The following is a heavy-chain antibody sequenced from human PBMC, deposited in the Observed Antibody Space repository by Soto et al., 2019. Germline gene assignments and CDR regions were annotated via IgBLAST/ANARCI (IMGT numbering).Heavy chain of an antibody. D-gene: IGHD6-13*01. CDR1: GFTFSDYY. CDR2: ISGSNNYI. V-gene: IGHV3-11*06. J-gene: IGHJ4*02. Sequence: GGSLRLSCEASGFTFSDYYISCIRHAPGKGLEWLSYISGSNNYIKYADSVKGRFTISRDNAKKSLFLQMNNLRVDDTAVYYCVRNRIAAGTGSNFQYWGQAKLVIVSS. CDR3: VRNRIAAGTGSNFQY.